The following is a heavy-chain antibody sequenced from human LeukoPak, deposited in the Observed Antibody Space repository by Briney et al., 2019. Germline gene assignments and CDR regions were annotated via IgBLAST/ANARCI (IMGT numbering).Heavy chain of an antibody. Sequence: GGSLRLSCAASGFTFSRYWMTWVRQAPGKGLEWVANIKEDGSENSYVESVKGRFTISKDNAKNSLYLQLNSLRAEDTAVYFCARQRYSDYWGQGTLVTVSS. CDR1: GFTFSRYW. CDR3: ARQRYSDY. J-gene: IGHJ4*02. V-gene: IGHV3-7*01. D-gene: IGHD1-1*01. CDR2: IKEDGSEN.